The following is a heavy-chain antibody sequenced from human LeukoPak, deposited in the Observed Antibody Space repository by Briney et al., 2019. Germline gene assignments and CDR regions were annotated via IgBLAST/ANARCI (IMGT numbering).Heavy chain of an antibody. Sequence: DPSETLSLTCTVSGGSISSYYWSWIRQPAGKGLERIGRIYTSGSTNYNPSLKSRVNMSVDTSKNQFSLKLSSVTAADTAVYYCAREMDRNYYGSGPYYYYGMDVWGQGTTVTVSS. CDR2: IYTSGST. J-gene: IGHJ6*02. CDR1: GGSISSYY. V-gene: IGHV4-4*07. D-gene: IGHD3-10*01. CDR3: AREMDRNYYGSGPYYYYGMDV.